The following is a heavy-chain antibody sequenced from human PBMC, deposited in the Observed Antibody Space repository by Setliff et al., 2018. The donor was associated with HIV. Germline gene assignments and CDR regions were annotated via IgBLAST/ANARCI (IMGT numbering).Heavy chain of an antibody. CDR2: ISPFNGNT. CDR3: ARATSGTILDY. J-gene: IGHJ4*02. Sequence: ASVKVSWEASGYTLSTYLIAWVRQAPGQGLEWMGWISPFNGNTNYAQKLQGRVTVTSDKSTSTAYLELRSLGSDDTAIYYCARATSGTILDYWGQGTLVTVSS. D-gene: IGHD3-10*01. V-gene: IGHV1-18*01. CDR1: GYTLSTYL.